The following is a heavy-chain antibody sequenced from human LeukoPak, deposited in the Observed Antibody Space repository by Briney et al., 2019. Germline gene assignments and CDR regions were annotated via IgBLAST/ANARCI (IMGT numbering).Heavy chain of an antibody. Sequence: SETLSLTCTVSGGSIPSGKYYWGWIRQPPGKGLEWVGRIYYSGSTYYNPSLKRRVTIFIDTSKNQFPLKLLSVTAADTAVYYCARPDQRGYSYGYSAFDIWGQGTMVTVSS. CDR2: IYYSGST. D-gene: IGHD5-18*01. V-gene: IGHV4-39*01. CDR3: ARPDQRGYSYGYSAFDI. J-gene: IGHJ3*02. CDR1: GGSIPSGKYY.